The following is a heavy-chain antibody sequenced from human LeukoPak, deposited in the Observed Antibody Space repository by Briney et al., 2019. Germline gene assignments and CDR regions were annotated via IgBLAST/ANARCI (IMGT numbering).Heavy chain of an antibody. Sequence: GGSLRLSCVASGFTFSSHHMNWVRQTPGKGLESVATIKPDGSEKYYVGSVKGRFTISRDNAKSSLYLQMNSLRAEDTGVYFCARMSSYCDYWGQGTLVTVSS. CDR2: IKPDGSEK. CDR3: ARMSSYCDY. D-gene: IGHD2-2*01. CDR1: GFTFSSHH. V-gene: IGHV3-7*01. J-gene: IGHJ4*02.